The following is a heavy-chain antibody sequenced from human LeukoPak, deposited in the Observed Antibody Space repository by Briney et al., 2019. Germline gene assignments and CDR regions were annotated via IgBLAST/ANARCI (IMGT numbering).Heavy chain of an antibody. CDR2: ISSSGSTI. Sequence: GGSLRLSCAASGFTFSSYEMNWVRQAPGKGLEWVSYISSSGSTIYYADSVKGRFTISRDNAKNSLYLQMNSLRAEDTAVYYCAKAPVTSCRGAFCYPFDYWGQGTLVTVSS. V-gene: IGHV3-48*03. CDR3: AKAPVTSCRGAFCYPFDY. D-gene: IGHD2-15*01. CDR1: GFTFSSYE. J-gene: IGHJ4*02.